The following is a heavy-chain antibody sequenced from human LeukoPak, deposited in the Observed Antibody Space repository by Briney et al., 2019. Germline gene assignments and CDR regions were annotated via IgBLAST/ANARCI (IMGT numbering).Heavy chain of an antibody. D-gene: IGHD1-20*01. CDR1: GFTFSSYW. Sequence: GGSLRLSCAASGFTFSSYWMSWVRQAPGKGLEWVANIKQDGSEKYYVDSVKGRFTISRDNAKNSLYLQMNSLRAEDTAVYYCARDVYNWSYYYYYGMDVWGQGTTVTVSS. V-gene: IGHV3-7*01. CDR2: IKQDGSEK. CDR3: ARDVYNWSYYYYYGMDV. J-gene: IGHJ6*02.